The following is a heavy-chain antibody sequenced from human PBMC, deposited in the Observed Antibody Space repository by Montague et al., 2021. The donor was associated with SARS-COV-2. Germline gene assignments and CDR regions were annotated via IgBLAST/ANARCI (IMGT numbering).Heavy chain of an antibody. CDR1: SGSIISSGYY. V-gene: IGHV4-39*02. J-gene: IGHJ4*02. CDR3: ARGMIRGVTTPFDY. Sequence: TLSLTCSVSSGSIISSGYYWGWIRQPPGKELEWIGNIYYSGTTYYNPSPQSRGTISVDTSKNHLSLRLSSVTAADTAVYFCARGMIRGVTTPFDYWGQGSQVTVSS. D-gene: IGHD3-10*01. CDR2: IYYSGTT.